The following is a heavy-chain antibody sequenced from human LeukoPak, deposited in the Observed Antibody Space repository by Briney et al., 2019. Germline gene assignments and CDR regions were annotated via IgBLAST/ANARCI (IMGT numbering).Heavy chain of an antibody. CDR2: IIPIFGTA. D-gene: IGHD2-15*01. V-gene: IGHV1-69*13. CDR3: ARIVVVAAISWFDP. CDR1: GGTFSSYA. Sequence: EASVKVSCKASGGTFSSYAISWVRQAPGQGLEWMGGIIPIFGTANYAQKFQGRVTTTADESTSTAYMELSSLRSEDTAVYYCARIVVVAAISWFDPWGQGTLVTVS. J-gene: IGHJ5*02.